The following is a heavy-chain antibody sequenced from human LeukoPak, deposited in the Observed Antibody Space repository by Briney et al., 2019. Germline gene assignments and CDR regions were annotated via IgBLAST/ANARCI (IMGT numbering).Heavy chain of an antibody. CDR2: IYSGGWT. CDR3: ARDRLARSSRGLYYYGMDV. J-gene: IGHJ6*02. V-gene: IGHV3-53*01. D-gene: IGHD3-10*01. CDR1: GFTVSSSY. Sequence: PGGSLRLSCAASGFTVSSSYMSWVRQAPGKGLEWVSAIYSGGWTYYADSVKGRFTISRDNSKNTLYLQMNSLRAEDTAVYYCARDRLARSSRGLYYYGMDVWGHGTTVTVSS.